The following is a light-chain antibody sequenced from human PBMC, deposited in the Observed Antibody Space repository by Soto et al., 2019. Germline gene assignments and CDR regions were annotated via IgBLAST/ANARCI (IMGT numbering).Light chain of an antibody. V-gene: IGKV3-11*01. Sequence: EIVLTQSPATLSLSPGEGATLSCRASQSVGIYLTWYRQKPGQAPRLLFYGASNRATGIPARFSASGSGTDFTLTITNLEPEDLAVYYCQHRTNWPGTWMFGQGTKVGIK. CDR1: QSVGIY. J-gene: IGKJ1*01. CDR3: QHRTNWPGTWM. CDR2: GAS.